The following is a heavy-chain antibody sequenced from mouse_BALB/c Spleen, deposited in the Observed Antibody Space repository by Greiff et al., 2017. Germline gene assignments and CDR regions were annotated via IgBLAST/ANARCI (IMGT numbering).Heavy chain of an antibody. D-gene: IGHD1-2*01. CDR1: GYTFTDYW. CDR2: IDTSDSYT. CDR3: ARITTATDYAMDY. V-gene: IGHV1-69*01. J-gene: IGHJ4*01. Sequence: QVHVKQPGAELVMPGASVKMSCKASGYTFTDYWMHWVKQRPGQGLEWIGAIDTSDSYTSYNQKFKGKATLTVDESSSTAYMQLSSLTSEDSAVYYCARITTATDYAMDYWGQGTSVTVSS.